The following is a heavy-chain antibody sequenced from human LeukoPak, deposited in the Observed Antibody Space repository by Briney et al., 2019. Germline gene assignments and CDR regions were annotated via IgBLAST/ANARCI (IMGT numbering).Heavy chain of an antibody. CDR2: INSGGNT. CDR1: GFTVSSNY. CDR3: TRSTLFEY. J-gene: IGHJ4*02. Sequence: PGGSLRLSCAASGFTVSSNYMNWVRQAPGKGLEWVSVINSGGNTYYADSVKGRFTISRDNSKNTLYLQMNSLRAEDTAVYYCTRSTLFEYWGQGTLVTVSS. V-gene: IGHV3-53*01. D-gene: IGHD5/OR15-5a*01.